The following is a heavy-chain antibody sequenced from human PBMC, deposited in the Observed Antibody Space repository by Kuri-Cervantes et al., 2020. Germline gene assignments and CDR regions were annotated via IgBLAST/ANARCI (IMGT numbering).Heavy chain of an antibody. CDR1: GYTFTSYG. Sequence: ASVKVSCKASGYTFTSYGISWVRQAPGQGLEWMGWMNPNSGNTGYAQKFQGRVTMTRNTSISTAYMELSSLRSEDTAVYYCARGWKMVRGVIITGYYDMDVWGQGTTVTVSS. CDR2: MNPNSGNT. D-gene: IGHD3-10*01. CDR3: ARGWKMVRGVIITGYYDMDV. J-gene: IGHJ6*02. V-gene: IGHV1-8*02.